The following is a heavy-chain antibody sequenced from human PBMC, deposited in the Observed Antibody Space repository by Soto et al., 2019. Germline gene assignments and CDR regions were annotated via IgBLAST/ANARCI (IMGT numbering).Heavy chain of an antibody. CDR3: ARGWYYYDSSGYAFDY. D-gene: IGHD3-22*01. V-gene: IGHV1-69*06. CDR1: GDTFSSCA. Sequence: SVKVSCKASGDTFSSCAISWVRQAPGQGLEWMGGIIPIFGTANYAQKFKGRVTITADKSTSTAYMELISLRSEDTAMYYCARGWYYYDSSGYAFDYWGQGTQVTVSS. CDR2: IIPIFGTA. J-gene: IGHJ4*02.